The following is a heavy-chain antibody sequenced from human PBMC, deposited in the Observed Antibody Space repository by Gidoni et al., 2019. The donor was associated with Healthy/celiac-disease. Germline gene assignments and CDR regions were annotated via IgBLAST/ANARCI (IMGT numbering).Heavy chain of an antibody. J-gene: IGHJ4*02. CDR3: AREGSTEDYVWGGFFDY. D-gene: IGHD3-16*01. Sequence: QVQLVESGGGVVQPGRSLSLSCAASGFTFCSYAMPWVRQAPGKGLEWVAVISYDGSNKYYADSVKGRFTISRDNSKNTLYLQMNSLRAEDTAVYYCAREGSTEDYVWGGFFDYWGQGTLVTVSS. V-gene: IGHV3-30-3*01. CDR1: GFTFCSYA. CDR2: ISYDGSNK.